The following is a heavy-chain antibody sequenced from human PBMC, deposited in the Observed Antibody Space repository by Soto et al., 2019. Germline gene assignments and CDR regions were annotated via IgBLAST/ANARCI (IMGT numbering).Heavy chain of an antibody. V-gene: IGHV1-46*03. Sequence: GASVKVSCKASGYTFTSYYMHWVRQAPGQGLEWMGIINPSGGSTSYAQKFQGRVTMTRDTSTSTVYMELSSLRSEDAAVYYCARDGVPIPLYYYYYMDVWGKGTTVTVSS. CDR3: ARDGVPIPLYYYYYMDV. CDR1: GYTFTSYY. D-gene: IGHD2-2*02. CDR2: INPSGGST. J-gene: IGHJ6*03.